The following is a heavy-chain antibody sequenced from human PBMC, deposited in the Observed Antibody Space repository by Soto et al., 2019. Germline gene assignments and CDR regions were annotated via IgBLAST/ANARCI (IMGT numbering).Heavy chain of an antibody. J-gene: IGHJ4*02. CDR1: GFTFSSSA. D-gene: IGHD3-10*01. CDR2: ISRGGVTA. CDR3: AKMAYFGDQAGGDS. Sequence: EMQLLESGGGLVQPGGSLRLSCAASGFTFSSSAMAWVRQAPGKGLEWVSAISRGGVTAYYTDSVEGRFIVSRDNSKNTLHLQMDSLGAEDTAIYCCAKMAYFGDQAGGDSWGQGTLVTVSS. V-gene: IGHV3-23*01.